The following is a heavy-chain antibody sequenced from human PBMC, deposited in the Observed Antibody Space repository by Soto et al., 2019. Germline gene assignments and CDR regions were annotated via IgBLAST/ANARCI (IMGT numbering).Heavy chain of an antibody. CDR1: GGTFSSYT. D-gene: IGHD2-2*01. J-gene: IGHJ5*02. Sequence: SVKVSCKASGGTFSSYTISWVRQAPGQGLEWMGRIIPILGIANYAQKFQGRVTITADKSTSTAYMELSSLRSEDTAVYYCARPRGYCSSTSCYSNCFDPWGQGTLVTVSS. V-gene: IGHV1-69*02. CDR3: ARPRGYCSSTSCYSNCFDP. CDR2: IIPILGIA.